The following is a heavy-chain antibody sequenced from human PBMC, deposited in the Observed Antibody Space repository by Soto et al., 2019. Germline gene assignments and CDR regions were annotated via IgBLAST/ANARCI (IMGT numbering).Heavy chain of an antibody. V-gene: IGHV1-18*01. CDR3: ARASYCSGGSCYYNGWFDP. CDR1: GYTFTSYG. J-gene: IGHJ5*02. CDR2: ISAYNGNT. D-gene: IGHD2-15*01. Sequence: ASVKVSCKASGYTFTSYGISWVRQAPGQGLEWMGWISAYNGNTNYAQKLQGRVTMTTDTSTSTAYMELRSLRSDDTAVYCCARASYCSGGSCYYNGWFDPWGQGTLVTVSS.